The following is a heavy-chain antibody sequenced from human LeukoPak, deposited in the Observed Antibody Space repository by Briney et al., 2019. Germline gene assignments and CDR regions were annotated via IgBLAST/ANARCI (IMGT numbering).Heavy chain of an antibody. D-gene: IGHD2-2*01. CDR1: GYSISSGYY. CDR2: IYHSGST. Sequence: SETLSLTCTVSGYSISSGYYWGWIRQPPGKGLEWIGSIYHSGSTYYNPSLKSRVTISVDTSKNQFSLKLSSVTAADTAVYYCASTPVVPAAEVFDYWGQGTLVTVSS. V-gene: IGHV4-38-2*02. J-gene: IGHJ4*02. CDR3: ASTPVVPAAEVFDY.